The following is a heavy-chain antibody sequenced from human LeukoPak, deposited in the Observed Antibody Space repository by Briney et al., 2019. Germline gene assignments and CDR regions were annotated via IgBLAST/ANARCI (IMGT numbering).Heavy chain of an antibody. Sequence: GGSLRLSCAASGFTFSTYDMHWVRQATGKGLEWVSTIGSAGDTYYPGSVKGRFTISRENAKSSLYLQVNSLRAGDTAVYYCARADPKFALVRGVRELYYGLDVWGQGTTVTVSS. CDR1: GFTFSTYD. CDR3: ARADPKFALVRGVRELYYGLDV. CDR2: IGSAGDT. J-gene: IGHJ6*02. D-gene: IGHD3-10*01. V-gene: IGHV3-13*04.